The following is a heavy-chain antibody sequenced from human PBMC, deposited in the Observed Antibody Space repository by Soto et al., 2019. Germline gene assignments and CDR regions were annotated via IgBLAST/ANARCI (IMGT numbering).Heavy chain of an antibody. CDR1: GFTFDDYG. CDR2: INWNGGST. CDR3: ARRNLGYCSGGSCYGAFDI. Sequence: GGSLRLSCAASGFTFDDYGMSWVRQAPGKGLEWVSGINWNGGSTGYADSVKGRFTISRDNAKNSLYLQMNSLRAEDTALYHCARRNLGYCSGGSCYGAFDIWGQGTMVTVSS. J-gene: IGHJ3*02. V-gene: IGHV3-20*01. D-gene: IGHD2-15*01.